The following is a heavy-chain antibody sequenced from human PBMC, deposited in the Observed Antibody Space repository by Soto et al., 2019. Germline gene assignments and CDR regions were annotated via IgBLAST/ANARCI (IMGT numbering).Heavy chain of an antibody. J-gene: IGHJ6*01. CDR3: TLSYGGSCYYYNVLAV. Sequence: GESLKISCEGSGFSFSKYTVGWVRQIPWKGLEWMGIIHPGDSDTRYSPSFQGQVTISADKSISTAYLQWSSLKASDTAMYYCTLSYGGSCYYYNVLAVWAQRTTVTGSS. CDR1: GFSFSKYT. CDR2: IHPGDSDT. V-gene: IGHV5-51*01. D-gene: IGHD4-17*01.